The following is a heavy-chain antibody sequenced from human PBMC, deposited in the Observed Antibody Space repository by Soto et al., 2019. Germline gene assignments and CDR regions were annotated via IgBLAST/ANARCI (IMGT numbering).Heavy chain of an antibody. CDR3: VGEVASGY. Sequence: QVQLVESGGAVVQPGRPLRLSCAASGVTLSNFGMHWFRQAPGKGLEWVAVISRDGSTMFYADSVKGRFTISRDSSRNTLYLQMNSLRAEDTAVYHCVGEVASGYWGQGTLVTVSS. D-gene: IGHD2-21*01. V-gene: IGHV3-30*03. J-gene: IGHJ4*02. CDR2: ISRDGSTM. CDR1: GVTLSNFG.